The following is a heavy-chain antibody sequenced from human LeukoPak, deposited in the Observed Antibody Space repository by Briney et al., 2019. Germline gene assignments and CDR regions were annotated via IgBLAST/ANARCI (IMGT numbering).Heavy chain of an antibody. CDR3: ARGDDFSGDY. J-gene: IGHJ4*02. Sequence: GGSLRLSCAASGFPFSNYWMSWVRQAPGKGLEWVANTNQDGAGKYYVDSVKGRFTISRDNAKNSLYLQMNSLRAEDTAIYYCARGDDFSGDYWGQATLVTVSS. CDR1: GFPFSNYW. D-gene: IGHD2-21*02. V-gene: IGHV3-7*04. CDR2: TNQDGAGK.